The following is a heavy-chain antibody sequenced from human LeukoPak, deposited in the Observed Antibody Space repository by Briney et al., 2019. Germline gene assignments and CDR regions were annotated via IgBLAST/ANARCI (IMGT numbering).Heavy chain of an antibody. J-gene: IGHJ2*01. CDR2: IYHSGST. CDR1: GGSISSSNW. V-gene: IGHV4-4*01. D-gene: IGHD3-10*01. Sequence: PSGTLSLTCAVSGGSISSSNWWSWVRQPPGKGLEWIGEIYHSGSTNYNPSLKSRVTISVDKSKNQFSLNLSSVTAADTAVYCCARGTHYFGSGGRGYAFDLWGRGTLVTVSS. CDR3: ARGTHYFGSGGRGYAFDL.